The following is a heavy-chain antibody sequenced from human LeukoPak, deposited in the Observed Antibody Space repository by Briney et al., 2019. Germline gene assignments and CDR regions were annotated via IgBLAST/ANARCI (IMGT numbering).Heavy chain of an antibody. D-gene: IGHD2-2*02. CDR2: ITGTYAT. CDR1: GFTFSASP. CDR3: TREGCGATSCYTNDY. V-gene: IGHV3-73*01. J-gene: IGHJ4*02. Sequence: GGSLRLSCAASGFTFSASPMHWVRQASGKGLEWVGRITGTYATAYSASVKGRFTISRDDSKYTTYLQMNSLETEDMAVYYCTREGCGATSCYTNDYWGQGTLVTVSS.